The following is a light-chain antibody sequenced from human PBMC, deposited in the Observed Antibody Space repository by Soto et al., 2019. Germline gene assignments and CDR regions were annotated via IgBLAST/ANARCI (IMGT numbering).Light chain of an antibody. CDR3: RSFTSSTTWV. CDR1: SSDVGSYNR. CDR2: EVS. V-gene: IGLV2-18*02. J-gene: IGLJ3*02. Sequence: QSVLTQPPSVSGSPGQSVTISCTGTSSDVGSYNRVSWYQQPPGTAPKLIIYEVSNRPSGVPDRFFGSKSGNTASLTISGLQAEDEADYYCRSFTSSTTWVFGGGTKLTVL.